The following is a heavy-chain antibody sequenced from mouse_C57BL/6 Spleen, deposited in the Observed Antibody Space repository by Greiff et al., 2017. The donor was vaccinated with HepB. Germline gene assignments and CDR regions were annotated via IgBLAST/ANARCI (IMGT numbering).Heavy chain of an antibody. V-gene: IGHV1-5*01. CDR1: GYTFTSYW. D-gene: IGHD2-4*01. J-gene: IGHJ2*01. CDR2: IYPGNSDT. CDR3: TRGDYDGTSYFDY. Sequence: EVQLQQSGTVLARPGASVKMSCKTSGYTFTSYWMHWVKQRPGQGLEWIGAIYPGNSDTSYNQKFKGKAKLTAVTSASTAYMELSSLTNEDSAVYNCTRGDYDGTSYFDYWGQGTTLTVSS.